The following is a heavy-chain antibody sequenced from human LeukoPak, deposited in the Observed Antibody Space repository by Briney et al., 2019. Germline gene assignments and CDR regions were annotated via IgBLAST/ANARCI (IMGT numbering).Heavy chain of an antibody. J-gene: IGHJ4*02. CDR1: GGSISSGGYY. CDR2: IYYSGST. V-gene: IGHV4-31*03. CDR3: ASLRIAVTDSIDY. D-gene: IGHD6-19*01. Sequence: SETLSLTCTVSGGSISSGGYYWSWIRQHPGKGLEWIGYIYYSGSTYYNPSLKSRVTISVDTSKNQFSLKLSSVTAADTAVYYCASLRIAVTDSIDYWGQGTLVTVSS.